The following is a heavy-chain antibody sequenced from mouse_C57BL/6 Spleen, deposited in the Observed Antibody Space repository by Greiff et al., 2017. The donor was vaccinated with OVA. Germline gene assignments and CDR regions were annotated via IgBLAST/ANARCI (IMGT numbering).Heavy chain of an antibody. CDR2: INPGSGGT. CDR1: GYAFTNYL. D-gene: IGHD3-1*01. CDR3: ARSRGAWFAD. J-gene: IGHJ3*01. V-gene: IGHV1-54*01. Sequence: VQLQQSGAELVRPGTSVKVSCKASGYAFTNYLIEWVKQRPGQGLEWIGVINPGSGGTNYNEKFKGKATLTADKSSSTAYMQLSSLTSEDSAVYFCARSRGAWFADWGQGTLVTVSA.